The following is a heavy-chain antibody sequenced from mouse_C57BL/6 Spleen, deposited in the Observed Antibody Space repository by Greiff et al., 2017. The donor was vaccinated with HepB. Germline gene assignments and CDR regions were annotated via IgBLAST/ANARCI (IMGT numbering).Heavy chain of an antibody. CDR1: GYTFTRYW. Sequence: QVQLKQPGAELVMPGASVKLSCKASGYTFTRYWMHWVKQRPGHGLEWIGEIDPSDSYTNYNQKFQGQSTLTVDKSSSTAYMQLSSLTSEDSAGSYWAIRRSYGLADWGQGTLVTVSA. D-gene: IGHD6-1*01. CDR2: IDPSDSYT. J-gene: IGHJ3*01. CDR3: AIRRSYGLAD. V-gene: IGHV1-69*01.